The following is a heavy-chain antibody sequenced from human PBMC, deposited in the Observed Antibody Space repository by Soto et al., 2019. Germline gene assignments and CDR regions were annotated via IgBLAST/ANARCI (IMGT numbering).Heavy chain of an antibody. D-gene: IGHD4-4*01. CDR3: ARHPSNFWFDP. Sequence: ETLSLTCTVSGGSITTSSYFWGWIRQPPGKGLEWIGSIYYSGSTYYNPSLKSRVTVSVDTSKNQFSLKLSSVTAADTAVYYCARHPSNFWFDPWGQGTLVTVSS. J-gene: IGHJ5*02. V-gene: IGHV4-39*01. CDR2: IYYSGST. CDR1: GGSITTSSYF.